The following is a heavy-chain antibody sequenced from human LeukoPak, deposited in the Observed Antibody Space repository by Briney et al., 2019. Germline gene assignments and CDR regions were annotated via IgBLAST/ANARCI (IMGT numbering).Heavy chain of an antibody. Sequence: ASVKVSCKPSGYSFTRNGISWVRQAPGQGLEWMGWISANSGNTKYAQKFQDRVTLTTEISTSTAYMELRSLRSDDTAVYYCARDVNYAFDYWGQGTLVTVSS. V-gene: IGHV1-18*01. J-gene: IGHJ4*02. CDR3: ARDVNYAFDY. CDR1: GYSFTRNG. CDR2: ISANSGNT. D-gene: IGHD3-16*01.